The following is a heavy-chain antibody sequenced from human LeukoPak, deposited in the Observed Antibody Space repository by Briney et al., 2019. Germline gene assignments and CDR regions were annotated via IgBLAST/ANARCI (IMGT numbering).Heavy chain of an antibody. Sequence: ASETLSLTCTVSGGSISSGGYYWSWIRQPPGKGLEWIGYIYHSGSTYYNPSLKSRVTISVDRSKNQFSLKLSSVTAADTAVYYCAAAGTRPGNWFDPWGQGTLVTVSS. CDR1: GGSISSGGYY. J-gene: IGHJ5*02. CDR2: IYHSGST. V-gene: IGHV4-30-2*01. CDR3: AAAGTRPGNWFDP. D-gene: IGHD6-19*01.